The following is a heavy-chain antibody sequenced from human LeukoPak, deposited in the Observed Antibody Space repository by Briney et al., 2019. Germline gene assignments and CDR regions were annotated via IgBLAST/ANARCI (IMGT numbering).Heavy chain of an antibody. CDR3: AGSFRTTVTHNWFDP. CDR1: GYTFTSYG. CDR2: ISAYNGNT. V-gene: IGHV1-18*01. J-gene: IGHJ5*02. D-gene: IGHD4-17*01. Sequence: ASVKVSCKASGYTFTSYGISWVRQAPGQGLEWMGWISAYNGNTNYAQKLQGRVTMTTDTSTSTAYMELRSLRSDDTAVYYCAGSFRTTVTHNWFDPWGQGTLVTVSS.